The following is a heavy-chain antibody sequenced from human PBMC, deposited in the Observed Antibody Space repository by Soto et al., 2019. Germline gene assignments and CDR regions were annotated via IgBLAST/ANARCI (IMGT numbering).Heavy chain of an antibody. CDR1: GGSISNYY. D-gene: IGHD3-3*01. CDR3: ARGAVYAVLRFLEWLSPYYGMDV. V-gene: IGHV4-59*12. CDR2: ITYSGGT. Sequence: SETLSLTCTVSGGSISNYYWSWIRQPPGKGLEWIGYITYSGGTNYNPSLKSRLTISVDTSRTQFSLKLSSVTAADTAVYYCARGAVYAVLRFLEWLSPYYGMDVWGQGTTVTVSS. J-gene: IGHJ6*02.